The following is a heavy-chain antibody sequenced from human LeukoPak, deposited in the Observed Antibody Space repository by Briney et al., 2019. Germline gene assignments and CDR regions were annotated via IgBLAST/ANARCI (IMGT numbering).Heavy chain of an antibody. CDR2: IYYSGST. Sequence: SETLSLTCTVSGGSISSYYWSWIRQPPGKGLEWIGYIYYSGSTNYNPSPKSRVTISVDTSKNQFSLKLSSVTAADTAVYYCARLNLTSTYYYYYYYMDVWGKGTTVTVSS. CDR3: ARLNLTSTYYYYYYYMDV. CDR1: GGSISSYY. V-gene: IGHV4-59*01. J-gene: IGHJ6*03. D-gene: IGHD2-2*01.